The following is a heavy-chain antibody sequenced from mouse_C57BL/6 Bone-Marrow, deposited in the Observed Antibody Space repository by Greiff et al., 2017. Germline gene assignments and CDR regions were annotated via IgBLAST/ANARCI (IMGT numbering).Heavy chain of an antibody. V-gene: IGHV5-2*01. Sequence: EVQGVESGGGLVQPGESLKLSCESNEYEFPSHDMSWVRKTPEKRLELVAAINSDGGSTYYPDTMERRFIIFRSNTKKTLYLQMSSLRSEDTALYYCARQDGYYNYYAMDYWGQGTSVTVSS. J-gene: IGHJ4*01. CDR2: INSDGGST. CDR1: EYEFPSHD. CDR3: ARQDGYYNYYAMDY. D-gene: IGHD2-3*01.